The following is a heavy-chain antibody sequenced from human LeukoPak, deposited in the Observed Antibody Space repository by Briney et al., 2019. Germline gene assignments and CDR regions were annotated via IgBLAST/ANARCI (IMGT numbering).Heavy chain of an antibody. V-gene: IGHV1-18*01. D-gene: IGHD3-22*01. CDR2: ISAYNGNT. Sequence: GASVKVSCKASGYTFTSYGISWVRQAPGQGLEWMGWISAYNGNTNYAQKLQGRVTMTTDTSTSTAYMELRSLRSDDTAVYYCARLRDYYDSSGPPTPFDYWGQGTLVTVSS. J-gene: IGHJ4*02. CDR1: GYTFTSYG. CDR3: ARLRDYYDSSGPPTPFDY.